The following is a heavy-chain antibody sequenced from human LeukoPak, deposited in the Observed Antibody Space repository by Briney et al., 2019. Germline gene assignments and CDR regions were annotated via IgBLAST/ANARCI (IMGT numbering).Heavy chain of an antibody. J-gene: IGHJ4*02. CDR1: GFTFSSYA. CDR2: ISSTSSFV. Sequence: GGSLRLSCAASGFTFSSYAMSWVRQAPGKGLEWVSSISSTSSFVYYADSVKGRFTNSRDNAKNSLYLQMNSLRAEDTAVYYCASERLVVRGITGYFDYWGQGTLVTVSS. CDR3: ASERLVVRGITGYFDY. D-gene: IGHD3-10*01. V-gene: IGHV3-21*01.